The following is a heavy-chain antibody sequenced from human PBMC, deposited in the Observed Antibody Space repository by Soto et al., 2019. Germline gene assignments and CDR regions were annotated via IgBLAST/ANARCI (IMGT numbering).Heavy chain of an antibody. CDR1: GYTFTSYG. J-gene: IGHJ4*02. CDR2: ISAYNGNT. CDR3: ARDRVAAAVHYYFDF. V-gene: IGHV1-18*01. Sequence: QVQLVQSGAEVKKPGASVKVSCKASGYTFTSYGISWVRQAPGQGLEWMGWISAYNGNTNYAQKLQGRVTMTTDTATSTAYLELRSLRSDDTAVYYCARDRVAAAVHYYFDFWGQGTLVTVSS. D-gene: IGHD6-13*01.